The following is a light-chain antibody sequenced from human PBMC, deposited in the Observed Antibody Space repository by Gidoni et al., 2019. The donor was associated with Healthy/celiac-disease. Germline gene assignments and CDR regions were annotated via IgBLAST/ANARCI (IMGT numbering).Light chain of an antibody. Sequence: SSELTQDPAVSVALGQTVRITCQRDSLRSYYASWYQQKPGQAPVLFIYGKNNRPSGIPDRFSGSSSGNTASLTITGAQAEDEADYYCNSRDSSGNHPWVFGGGTKLTVL. V-gene: IGLV3-19*01. CDR3: NSRDSSGNHPWV. CDR2: GKN. CDR1: SLRSYY. J-gene: IGLJ3*02.